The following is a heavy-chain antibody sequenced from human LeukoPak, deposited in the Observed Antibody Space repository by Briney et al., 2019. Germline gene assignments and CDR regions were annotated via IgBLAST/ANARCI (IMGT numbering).Heavy chain of an antibody. CDR3: ARDSSRFWGYYYYMDV. J-gene: IGHJ6*03. V-gene: IGHV1-2*02. CDR1: GYTFTGYY. CDR2: INPNSGGT. D-gene: IGHD2-2*01. Sequence: ASVKVSCKASGYTFTGYYMHWVRQAPGQGLEWMGWINPNSGGTNYAQKFQGRVTMTRDTSISTAYMELSRLRSDDTAVYYCARDSSRFWGYYYYMDVWGKGTTVTVSS.